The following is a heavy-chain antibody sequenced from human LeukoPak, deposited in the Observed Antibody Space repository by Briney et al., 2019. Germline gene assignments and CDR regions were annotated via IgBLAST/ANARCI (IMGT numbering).Heavy chain of an antibody. CDR1: GGTFSSYA. V-gene: IGHV1-69*13. CDR2: IIPIFGTA. Sequence: SVKVSCKASGGTFSSYAISWVRQAPGQGLEWMGGIIPIFGTANYAQKFQGRVTITADESTSTAYMELSSLRSEDTAVYYCARAPPGDYSYYYYYYMDVWGKGTTVTVSS. J-gene: IGHJ6*03. CDR3: ARAPPGDYSYYYYYYMDV. D-gene: IGHD4-11*01.